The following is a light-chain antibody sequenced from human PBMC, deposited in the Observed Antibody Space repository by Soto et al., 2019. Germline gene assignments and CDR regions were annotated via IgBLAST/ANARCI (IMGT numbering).Light chain of an antibody. CDR1: QDISSF. CDR2: GAS. CDR3: HQLNDFPPT. V-gene: IGKV1-9*01. Sequence: IQLTQSPSSLSASVGDRVTITCRASQDISSFLAWFQQKPGKAPNLLISGASTLQRGVPSRFSGSGSGTVFSLIINSLQPEDFATYFCHQLNDFPPTFGGGTKVEF. J-gene: IGKJ4*01.